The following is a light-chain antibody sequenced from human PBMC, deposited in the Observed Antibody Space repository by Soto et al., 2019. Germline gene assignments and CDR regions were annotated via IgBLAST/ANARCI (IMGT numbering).Light chain of an antibody. Sequence: EIVLTQSPGTLSLSPGERATLSCRASQSVSSSYLAWYQQKPGQAPRLLIHGASSRATGIPDRFSGSGSGTDFTLTISSLEPEDFAVYYCQLYGSSPPSYTFGQGTKLEIK. V-gene: IGKV3-20*01. J-gene: IGKJ2*01. CDR3: QLYGSSPPSYT. CDR2: GAS. CDR1: QSVSSSY.